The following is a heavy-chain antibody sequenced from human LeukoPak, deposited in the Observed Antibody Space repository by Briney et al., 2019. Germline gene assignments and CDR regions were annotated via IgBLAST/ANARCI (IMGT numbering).Heavy chain of an antibody. V-gene: IGHV1-18*01. CDR2: ISAYNGNT. CDR3: ARDSPYYYGSGSYQENWFDP. CDR1: GYTFTSYG. D-gene: IGHD3-10*01. J-gene: IGHJ5*02. Sequence: GASVKVSCKASGYTFTSYGISWVRQAPGQGLEWMGWISAYNGNTNYAQKLQGRVIMTTDTSTSTAYMELRSLRSDDTAVYYCARDSPYYYGSGSYQENWFDPWGQGTLVTVSS.